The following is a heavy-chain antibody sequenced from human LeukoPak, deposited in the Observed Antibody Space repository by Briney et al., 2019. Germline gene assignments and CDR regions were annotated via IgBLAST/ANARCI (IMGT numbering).Heavy chain of an antibody. V-gene: IGHV3-48*04. CDR3: AKDPTSAGNWWNYFDY. J-gene: IGHJ4*02. D-gene: IGHD6-13*01. CDR1: GFTFRSYS. Sequence: GGSLRLSCAASGFTFRSYSMNWVRQAPGKGLEWVSYISSSSSTIYYADSVKGRFTISRDNAKNSLYLQMNSLRAEDTAVYYCAKDPTSAGNWWNYFDYWGQGTLVTVSS. CDR2: ISSSSSTI.